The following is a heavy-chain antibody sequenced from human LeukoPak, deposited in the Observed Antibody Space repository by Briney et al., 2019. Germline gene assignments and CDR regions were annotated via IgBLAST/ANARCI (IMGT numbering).Heavy chain of an antibody. CDR2: ISWNSGSI. D-gene: IGHD6-13*01. V-gene: IGHV3-9*01. Sequence: GRSLRLSCAASGFTFDDYAMHWARQAPGKGLEWVSGISWNSGSIGYADSVKGRFTISRDKAKNSLYLQMNSLRAEDTAVYYCARCSSSWYTAWYFDLWGRGTLVTVSS. CDR1: GFTFDDYA. J-gene: IGHJ2*01. CDR3: ARCSSSWYTAWYFDL.